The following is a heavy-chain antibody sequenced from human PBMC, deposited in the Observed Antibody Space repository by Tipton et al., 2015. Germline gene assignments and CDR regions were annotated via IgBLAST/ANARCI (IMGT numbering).Heavy chain of an antibody. J-gene: IGHJ4*02. CDR2: ISGRGDTT. CDR3: VKEGEHYYESGNYYNLYYFDN. CDR1: GFTFSNYA. V-gene: IGHV3-23*01. Sequence: SLRLSCTASGFTFSNYAASWVRQAPGKGLEWVSTISGRGDTTYFADSVKGRFTVSRDNSKNTLYVQMNSLRAEDTAVYYCVKEGEHYYESGNYYNLYYFDNWGQGTLVTVSS. D-gene: IGHD3-10*01.